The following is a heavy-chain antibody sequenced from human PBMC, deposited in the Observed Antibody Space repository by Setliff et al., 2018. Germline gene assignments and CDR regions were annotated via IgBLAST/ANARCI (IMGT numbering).Heavy chain of an antibody. V-gene: IGHV1-69*06. J-gene: IGHJ3*02. CDR3: ARCGYQLLPSIIAAAFDNAFDI. D-gene: IGHD2-2*01. CDR2: NIPIFGTA. Sequence: SVKVSCKASGGTFSSYAISWVRQAPGQGLEWMGRNIPIFGTANYAQKFQGRVTITADKSTSTAYMELSSLRSEDTAVYYCARCGYQLLPSIIAAAFDNAFDIWGQGTMVTVSS. CDR1: GGTFSSYA.